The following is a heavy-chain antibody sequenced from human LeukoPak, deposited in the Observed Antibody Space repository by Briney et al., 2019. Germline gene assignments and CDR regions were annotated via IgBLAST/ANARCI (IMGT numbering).Heavy chain of an antibody. J-gene: IGHJ4*02. D-gene: IGHD3-10*01. V-gene: IGHV3-23*01. CDR2: ISGSGGST. Sequence: PGGSLRLSCAASGFTFTTYNINWVRQAPGKGLEGVSTISGSGGSTYYAVSVKGRFTISRDNSKTTLYLQMNSLRAEDTAVYYCAKKRGSGSLYFDYWGQGTLVTVSS. CDR1: GFTFTTYN. CDR3: AKKRGSGSLYFDY.